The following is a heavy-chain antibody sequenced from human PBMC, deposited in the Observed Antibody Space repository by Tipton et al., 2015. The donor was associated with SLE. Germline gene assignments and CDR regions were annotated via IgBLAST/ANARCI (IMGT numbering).Heavy chain of an antibody. D-gene: IGHD3-22*01. CDR3: ARSSGYPLGSDHF. J-gene: IGHJ4*02. Sequence: TLSLTCTVSGGYINSGYYYWGWIRQPPGKGLGWVGTVSYSGTTYSNPSLKSRVTISVDMSKNQFSLKLTSVTAADTAMYYCARSSGYPLGSDHFWGQGTLVTVSS. V-gene: IGHV4-39*07. CDR2: VSYSGTT. CDR1: GGYINSGYYY.